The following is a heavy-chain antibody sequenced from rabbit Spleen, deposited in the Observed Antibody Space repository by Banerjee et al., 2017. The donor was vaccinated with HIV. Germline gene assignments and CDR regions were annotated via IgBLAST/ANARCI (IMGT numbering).Heavy chain of an antibody. V-gene: IGHV1S7*01. CDR1: GFTLSSYY. Sequence: QLKESGGGLVQPGGSLKLSCKASGFTLSSYYMNWVRQAPGKGLEWIGYIDPLFGITYYANWVNGRFSISRENAQNTVFLQMTSLTAADTATYFCARDPYSIYMRNLWGPGTLVTVS. J-gene: IGHJ4*01. CDR3: ARDPYSIYMRNL. D-gene: IGHD1-1*01. CDR2: IDPLFGIT.